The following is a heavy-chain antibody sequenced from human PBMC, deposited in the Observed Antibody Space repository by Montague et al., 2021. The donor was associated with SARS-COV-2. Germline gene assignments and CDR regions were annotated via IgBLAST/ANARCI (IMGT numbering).Heavy chain of an antibody. D-gene: IGHD3-9*01. J-gene: IGHJ3*02. CDR1: GGSITSYY. Sequence: SETLSLTCTVSGGSITSYYWTWIRQPPGKGLEWVGRISYSGSTNYNPSLKSRVTISVDTSKNQFSLKLSSVTAADTAVYYCARTGLGAYDILTGYTVNAFDMWGQGTMVTVSS. CDR3: ARTGLGAYDILTGYTVNAFDM. V-gene: IGHV4-59*01. CDR2: ISYSGST.